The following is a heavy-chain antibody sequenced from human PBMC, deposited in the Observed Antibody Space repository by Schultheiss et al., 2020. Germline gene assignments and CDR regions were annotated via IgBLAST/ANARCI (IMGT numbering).Heavy chain of an antibody. CDR2: IWYDGSNK. Sequence: GGSLRLSCAASGFTVSSNYMSWVRQAPGKGLEWVAVIWYDGSNKYYADSVKGRFTISRDNSKNTLYLQMNSLRAEDTAVYYCARGGVATINPHFDYWGQGTLVTVSS. CDR3: ARGGVATINPHFDY. V-gene: IGHV3-33*08. D-gene: IGHD5-12*01. CDR1: GFTVSSNY. J-gene: IGHJ4*02.